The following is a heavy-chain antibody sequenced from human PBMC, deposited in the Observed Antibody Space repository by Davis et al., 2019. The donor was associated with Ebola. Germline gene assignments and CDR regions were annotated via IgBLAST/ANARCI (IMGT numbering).Heavy chain of an antibody. J-gene: IGHJ6*02. D-gene: IGHD2-15*01. CDR2: IIPMFGTA. CDR3: ARVDNIVVGFDAIRHYYYYGMDV. Sequence: SVKVSCKASGDTFRSYVISWVRQAPGQGLEWMGGIIPMFGTANYAQKFQDRVTITADESTSTSYIELTGLTSADTAVYYCARVDNIVVGFDAIRHYYYYGMDVWGQGTTVTVSS. CDR1: GDTFRSYV. V-gene: IGHV1-69*13.